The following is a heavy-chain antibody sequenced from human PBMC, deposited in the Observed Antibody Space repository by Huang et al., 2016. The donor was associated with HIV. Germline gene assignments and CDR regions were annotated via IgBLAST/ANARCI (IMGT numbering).Heavy chain of an antibody. V-gene: IGHV4-34*02. Sequence: QMQLQQRGAGLLKPSETLSLTCGVSGGSFTGNYFTWIRQAPGKGLEWIGEVNDSGATNYNPSLNGRVTISLDKSNRELSLNLRSVTAADTAVYYCARQWTILEWLLGLDVWGQGTTVIVSS. CDR3: ARQWTILEWLLGLDV. CDR1: GGSFTGNY. D-gene: IGHD3-3*01. J-gene: IGHJ6*02. CDR2: VNDSGAT.